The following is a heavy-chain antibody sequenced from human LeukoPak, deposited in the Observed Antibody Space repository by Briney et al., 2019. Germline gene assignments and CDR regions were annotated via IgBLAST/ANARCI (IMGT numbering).Heavy chain of an antibody. V-gene: IGHV3-66*02. CDR2: IYSGGST. Sequence: QAGGSLRLSCAASGFTVSSNYMSWVRQAPGKGLEWVSVIYSGGSTYYADSVKGRFTISRDNSRNTLYLQMNSLRAEDTAVYYCARERYYYDSSGYYFRAFDIWGQGTMVTVSS. CDR1: GFTVSSNY. J-gene: IGHJ3*02. D-gene: IGHD3-22*01. CDR3: ARERYYYDSSGYYFRAFDI.